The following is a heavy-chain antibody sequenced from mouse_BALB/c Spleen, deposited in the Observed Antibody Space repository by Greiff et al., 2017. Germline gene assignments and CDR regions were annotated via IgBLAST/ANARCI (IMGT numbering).Heavy chain of an antibody. V-gene: IGHV5-6-5*01. J-gene: IGHJ4*01. CDR2: ISSGGST. CDR3: ARVDYDRNYAMDY. CDR1: GFTFSSYA. Sequence: EVHLVESGGGLVKPGGSLKLSCAASGFTFSSYAMSWVRQTPEKRLEWVASISSGGSTYYPDSVKGRFTISRDNARNILYLQMSSLRSEDTAMYYCARVDYDRNYAMDYWGQGTSVTVSS. D-gene: IGHD2-4*01.